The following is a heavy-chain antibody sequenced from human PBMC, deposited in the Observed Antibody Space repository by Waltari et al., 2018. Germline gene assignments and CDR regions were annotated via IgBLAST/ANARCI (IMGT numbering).Heavy chain of an antibody. J-gene: IGHJ5*02. CDR1: GFPFSSYS. Sequence: EVQLVESGGGLVKPGGSLRLSCAASGFPFSSYSMNWVRQAPGKGLEWVSSISRSSSYIYYADSVKGRFTISRDNAKNSLYLQMNSLRAEDTAVYYCARGRREKNWFDPWGQGTLVTVSS. CDR3: ARGRREKNWFDP. CDR2: ISRSSSYI. V-gene: IGHV3-21*01.